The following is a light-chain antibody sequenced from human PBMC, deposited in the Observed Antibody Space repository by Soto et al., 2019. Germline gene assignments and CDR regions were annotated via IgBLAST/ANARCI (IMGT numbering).Light chain of an antibody. CDR1: QSVSSY. J-gene: IGKJ5*01. CDR3: QQRTNWPSST. Sequence: EIVLTQSPATLSLSPGERATLSCRASQSVSSYLAWYQHKPGQAPRLLIHDASNRATGIPARFSGSVSGTAFTLTISSLEAEDFAFYYCQQRTNWPSSTFGQGTRLEIK. CDR2: DAS. V-gene: IGKV3-11*01.